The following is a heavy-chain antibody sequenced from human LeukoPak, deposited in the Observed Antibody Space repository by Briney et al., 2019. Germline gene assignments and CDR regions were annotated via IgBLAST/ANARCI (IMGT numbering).Heavy chain of an antibody. V-gene: IGHV4-38-2*02. Sequence: PSETLSLTCTVSGYSISSGYYWGWIRQPPGKGLEWIGSIYHSGSTYYNPSLKSRVTISVDTSKNQFSLKLSSVTAADTAVYYCARGGAAPTLLQDYYYYMDVWGKGTTVTVSS. D-gene: IGHD6-6*01. CDR3: ARGGAAPTLLQDYYYYMDV. J-gene: IGHJ6*03. CDR2: IYHSGST. CDR1: GYSISSGYY.